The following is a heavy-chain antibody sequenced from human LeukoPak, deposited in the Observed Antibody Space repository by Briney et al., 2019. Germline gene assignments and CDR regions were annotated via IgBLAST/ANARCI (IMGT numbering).Heavy chain of an antibody. D-gene: IGHD1-26*01. Sequence: PGGSLRLSCAASGFTFSSHWMHRVRQAPGKGLVWVSGISSDGSRPRYADSVNGRFTISRDNAKNTLYLQMNSLRAEDTAVYFCVRDGQGSTPLDYWGQGTLVTVSS. V-gene: IGHV3-74*01. CDR2: ISSDGSRP. CDR3: VRDGQGSTPLDY. CDR1: GFTFSSHW. J-gene: IGHJ4*02.